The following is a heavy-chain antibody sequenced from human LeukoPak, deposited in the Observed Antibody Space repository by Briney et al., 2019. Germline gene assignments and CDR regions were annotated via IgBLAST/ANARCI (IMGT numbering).Heavy chain of an antibody. CDR2: ISYDGSNK. D-gene: IGHD6-13*01. CDR3: ARVGAGAGLFDY. CDR1: GFTFSSYA. J-gene: IGHJ4*02. V-gene: IGHV3-30-3*01. Sequence: GGSLRLSCAASGFTFSSYAMHWVRQAPGKGLEWVAVISYDGSNKYYADSVKGRFTISRDNSKNTLYLQMNSLRAEDTAVYYCARVGAGAGLFDYWGQGTLVTVSS.